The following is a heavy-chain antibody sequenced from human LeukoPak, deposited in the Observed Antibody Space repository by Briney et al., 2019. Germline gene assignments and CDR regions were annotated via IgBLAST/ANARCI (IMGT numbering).Heavy chain of an antibody. V-gene: IGHV4-39*07. CDR3: ARGRGNLDY. D-gene: IGHD3-10*01. Sequence: PSETLSLTCTVSGGSISSSSYSWGWIRQPPGKGLEWIGSIYYSGSTYYNPSLKSRVTISVDTSKNQFSLKLSSVTAADTAVYYCARGRGNLDYWGQGTLVTVSS. CDR1: GGSISSSSYS. CDR2: IYYSGST. J-gene: IGHJ4*02.